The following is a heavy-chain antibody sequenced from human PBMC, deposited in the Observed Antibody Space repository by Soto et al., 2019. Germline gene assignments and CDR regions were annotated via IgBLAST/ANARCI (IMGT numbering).Heavy chain of an antibody. CDR1: GYTFTSYG. CDR2: ISAYNGNT. CDR3: GIDQSYSGYYIGGDAFDI. Sequence: ASVKVSCKASGYTFTSYGISWVRQAPGQGLEWMGWISAYNGNTNYAQKIQGRVTMTTDTSTSTAYMELRSLRSDDTAVYYCGIDQSYSGYYIGGDAFDIWGQGTMVTVSS. J-gene: IGHJ3*02. V-gene: IGHV1-18*01. D-gene: IGHD3-22*01.